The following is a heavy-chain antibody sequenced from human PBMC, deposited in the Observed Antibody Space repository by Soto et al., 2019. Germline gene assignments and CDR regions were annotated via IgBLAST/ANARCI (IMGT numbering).Heavy chain of an antibody. CDR1: GFTFSSDA. Sequence: QVQLVESGGGVVQPGRSLRLSCAASGFTFSSDAMHWVRQAPGKGLEWVALISYDGTNKYYGDSVKGRFSISRDNSKNALYLQMNSLRAEDTAVYYCVRDFATVYDFWGQGMLVTVSS. D-gene: IGHD3-3*01. CDR2: ISYDGTNK. V-gene: IGHV3-30*04. J-gene: IGHJ4*02. CDR3: VRDFATVYDF.